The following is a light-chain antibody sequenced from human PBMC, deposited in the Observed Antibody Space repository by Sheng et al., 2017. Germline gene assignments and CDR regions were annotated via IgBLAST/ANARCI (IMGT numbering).Light chain of an antibody. V-gene: IGLV1-40*01. J-gene: IGLJ2*01. CDR3: QSYDSILTETI. Sequence: QPVLTQPPSVSGAPGQRVTISCTGSSSNFESEYDINWYQHIPGKAPKLLIYADTNRPSGVPDRFSASKSGASASLVISGLQADDEADYYCQSYDSILTETIFGGGTKLTVV. CDR1: SSNFESEYD. CDR2: ADT.